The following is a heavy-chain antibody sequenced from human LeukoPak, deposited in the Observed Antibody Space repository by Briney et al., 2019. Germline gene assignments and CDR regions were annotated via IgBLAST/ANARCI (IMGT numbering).Heavy chain of an antibody. D-gene: IGHD5-18*01. Sequence: PGGSLRLSCSASGFTFSSYAMHWVRQAPGKGLEYVSAISSNGGSTYYADSVKGRFTISRDNSKNTLYLQMNSLRAEDTAVYYCAKDSRTATIQLWLRKTTNRGYYYGMDVWGRGTTVTVSS. CDR3: AKDSRTATIQLWLRKTTNRGYYYGMDV. V-gene: IGHV3-64*04. CDR1: GFTFSSYA. CDR2: ISSNGGST. J-gene: IGHJ6*02.